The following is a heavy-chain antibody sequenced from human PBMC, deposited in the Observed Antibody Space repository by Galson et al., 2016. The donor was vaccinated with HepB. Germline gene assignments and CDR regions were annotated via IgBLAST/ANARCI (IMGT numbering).Heavy chain of an antibody. CDR2: ISYSSSYM. CDR3: AKDLFAVMD. J-gene: IGHJ4*02. CDR1: GFTFSSYS. V-gene: IGHV3-21*04. D-gene: IGHD6-19*01. Sequence: SLRLSCAASGFTFSSYSMHWVRQAPGKGLEWVSSISYSSSYMPYADAVKGRFTISRDNSKNMVYLQMNSLRVDDTAVYYCAKDLFAVMDWGQGTLVTVSS.